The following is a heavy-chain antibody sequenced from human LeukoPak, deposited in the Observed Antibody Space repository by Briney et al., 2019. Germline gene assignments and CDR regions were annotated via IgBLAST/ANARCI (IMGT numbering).Heavy chain of an antibody. Sequence: GGSLRLSCGGSGFTFSECAIHWVRQASGKGLEWVASINSRANNHAATYAASVRGRFTISRDDSKSTAYLQLNSLKTEDTAVYFCTRDGGSYSHLDYWGPGTLVTVSS. V-gene: IGHV3-73*01. J-gene: IGHJ4*02. CDR1: GFTFSECA. CDR2: INSRANNHAA. CDR3: TRDGGSYSHLDY. D-gene: IGHD1-26*01.